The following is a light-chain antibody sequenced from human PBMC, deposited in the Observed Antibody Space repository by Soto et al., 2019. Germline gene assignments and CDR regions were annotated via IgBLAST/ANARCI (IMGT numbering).Light chain of an antibody. Sequence: QSALAQPASVSGSPGQSITISCTGTSSDVGGYNYVSWYQQHPGKAPKFIIFEVSNRPSGVSNRFSGSKSGNTASLTISGLQAEDEADYYCSSYTSRSTQVFGTGTKVTVL. CDR2: EVS. V-gene: IGLV2-14*01. CDR3: SSYTSRSTQV. J-gene: IGLJ1*01. CDR1: SSDVGGYNY.